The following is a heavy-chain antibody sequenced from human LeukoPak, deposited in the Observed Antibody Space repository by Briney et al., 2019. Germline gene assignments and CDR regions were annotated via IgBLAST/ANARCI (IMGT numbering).Heavy chain of an antibody. CDR3: ARDRLIDY. CDR2: ISSNGGST. J-gene: IGHJ4*02. CDR1: GFTFSSYA. Sequence: GGSLRLSCAASGFTFSSYAMHWVRQAPGKGLEYVSAISSNGGSTYYANSVKGRFTISRDNTKNTLNLQMGSLRAEDMAVYYCARDRLIDYWGQGTLVTVSS. V-gene: IGHV3-64*01.